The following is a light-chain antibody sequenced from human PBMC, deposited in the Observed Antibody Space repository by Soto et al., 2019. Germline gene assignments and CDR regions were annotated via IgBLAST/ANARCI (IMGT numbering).Light chain of an antibody. CDR2: GAS. CDR3: QQFATSPLT. V-gene: IGKV3-20*01. CDR1: QSVSSSY. Sequence: EILLTQSPGTLSLSPGERATLSCRSSQSVSSSYLAWYQQKPGQAPRLLIYGASSRATGIPDRFSGSGSGTDFPLTISRLEPEDFEVYYCQQFATSPLTFGGGTKVDIK. J-gene: IGKJ4*01.